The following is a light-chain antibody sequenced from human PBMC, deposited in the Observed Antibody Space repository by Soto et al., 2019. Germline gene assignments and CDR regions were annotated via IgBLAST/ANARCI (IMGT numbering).Light chain of an antibody. Sequence: DIVVTQSPLSLPVTPGEPASISCRSSQSLLHINGYNYLDWYLQKPGQSPQLLIYLASNRASGVPDRFSGSGSGTDFTLKISRVEAEDFGVYYCIQPLQSWTFGQGTKVDIK. J-gene: IGKJ1*01. V-gene: IGKV2-28*01. CDR3: IQPLQSWT. CDR2: LAS. CDR1: QSLLHINGYNY.